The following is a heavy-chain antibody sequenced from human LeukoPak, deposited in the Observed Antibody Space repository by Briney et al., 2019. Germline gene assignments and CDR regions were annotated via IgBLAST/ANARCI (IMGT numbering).Heavy chain of an antibody. CDR2: INHSGST. Sequence: PSETLSLTCAVYGGSFSGYYWSWIRQPPGKGLEWIGEINHSGSTNYNPSLKSRVTISVDTSKNQFSLKLSSVTAADTAVYYCARRFRQPPSYMDVWGKGTTVTVSS. CDR3: ARRFRQPPSYMDV. CDR1: GGSFSGYY. J-gene: IGHJ6*03. V-gene: IGHV4-34*01. D-gene: IGHD3-16*01.